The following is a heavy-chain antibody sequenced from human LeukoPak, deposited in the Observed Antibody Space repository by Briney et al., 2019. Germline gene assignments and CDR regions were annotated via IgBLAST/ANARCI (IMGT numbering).Heavy chain of an antibody. J-gene: IGHJ3*02. V-gene: IGHV1-2*02. Sequence: GASVKVSCKASGYTFTVYYIHWVRQAPAQGLECMGWIHPYSGGTNYTQKLQGKDTMTRDTSMSTAYMQLSKLRSDDTAVYYCAVNLAYCGGDCYPFDAFDIWGQGTVVTVSS. CDR3: AVNLAYCGGDCYPFDAFDI. CDR1: GYTFTVYY. CDR2: IHPYSGGT. D-gene: IGHD2-21*02.